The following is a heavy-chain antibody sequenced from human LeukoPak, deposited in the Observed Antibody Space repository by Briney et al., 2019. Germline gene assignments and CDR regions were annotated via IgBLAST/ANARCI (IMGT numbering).Heavy chain of an antibody. CDR1: GFTFSNAW. CDR2: IKRKTDGGTT. D-gene: IGHD6-13*01. CDR3: TTVPYSSSWPNDAFDI. J-gene: IGHJ3*02. Sequence: GGSRRLSCAASGFTFSNAWMSWVRQAPGKGLEWVGRIKRKTDGGTTDYAAPVKGRFTISRDDSKSTLYLQMNSLKTEDTAVYYCTTVPYSSSWPNDAFDIWGQGTMVTVSS. V-gene: IGHV3-15*01.